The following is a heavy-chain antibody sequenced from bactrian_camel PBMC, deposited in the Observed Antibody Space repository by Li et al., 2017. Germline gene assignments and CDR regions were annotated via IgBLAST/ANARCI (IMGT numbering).Heavy chain of an antibody. CDR2: IYRDSADT. Sequence: HVQLVESGGGLVQPGESLRLSCAASGFSIVSYYMNWVRQAPGKGLELVALIYRDSADTIYLDSVKGRFTISRDDAKNTVYLQMDSLTSEDTALYYCATERRLIAGLPVDFGYWGQGTQVTVS. V-gene: IGHV3-2*01. CDR1: GFSIVSYY. CDR3: ATERRLIAGLPVDFGY. D-gene: IGHD6*01. J-gene: IGHJ6*01.